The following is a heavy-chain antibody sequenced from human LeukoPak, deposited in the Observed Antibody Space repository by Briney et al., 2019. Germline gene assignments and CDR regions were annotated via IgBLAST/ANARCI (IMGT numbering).Heavy chain of an antibody. CDR3: ARVGRGYSFKVYYFDY. CDR1: GFTLSSYA. V-gene: IGHV3-30*04. D-gene: IGHD5-18*01. CDR2: MSYDGSNK. J-gene: IGHJ4*02. Sequence: GGSLRLSCAASGFTLSSYAMHWVRQAPGKGLEWVSVMSYDGSNKYYADSVKGRFTISRDNSKNTLFLQMNSLRAEDTAVYFCARVGRGYSFKVYYFDYWCQGTLVTVSS.